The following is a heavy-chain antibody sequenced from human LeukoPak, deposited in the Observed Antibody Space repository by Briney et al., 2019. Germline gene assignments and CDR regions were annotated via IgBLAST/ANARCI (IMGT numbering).Heavy chain of an antibody. D-gene: IGHD4-11*01. V-gene: IGHV4-4*02. CDR2: IYHSGST. Sequence: ETLSPTCAVSGGSISSSNWWSWVRQPPGKGLEWIGEIYHSGSTNYNPSLKSRVTISVDKSKNQFSLKLSSVTAADTAVYYCARGGGPTVRLLTPAYWGQGTLVTVSS. CDR3: ARGGGPTVRLLTPAY. CDR1: GGSISSSNW. J-gene: IGHJ4*02.